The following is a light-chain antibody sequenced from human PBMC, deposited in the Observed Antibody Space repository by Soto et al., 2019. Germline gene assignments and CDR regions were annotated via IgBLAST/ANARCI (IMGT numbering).Light chain of an antibody. CDR2: EDN. CDR1: SGSIASRY. Sequence: NFMLTQPHSVSESPGKTVTISCTRSSGSIASRYVQWYQQRPGSAPTTVIYEDNQRPSGVPDRFAGSIDSSSNSASLTIFGLKTEDEADYYCQSYDGRDSWVFGGGTKLTVL. CDR3: QSYDGRDSWV. J-gene: IGLJ3*02. V-gene: IGLV6-57*04.